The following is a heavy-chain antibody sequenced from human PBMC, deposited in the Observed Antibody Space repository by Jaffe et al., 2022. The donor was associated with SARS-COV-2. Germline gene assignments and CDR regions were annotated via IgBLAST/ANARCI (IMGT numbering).Heavy chain of an antibody. J-gene: IGHJ4*02. CDR3: ARAIYSGAWFGHDF. CDR2: IWNDANKK. D-gene: IGHD6-19*01. Sequence: QVQLVESGGGVVQPGRSLRLSCAASGFTFSAYGMHWVRQAPGKGLEWVAVIWNDANKKYYADSVKGRFTISRDNSKNTLYLQMDSLRAEDTAFYYCARAIYSGAWFGHDFWGQGTLVTVSS. V-gene: IGHV3-33*01. CDR1: GFTFSAYG.